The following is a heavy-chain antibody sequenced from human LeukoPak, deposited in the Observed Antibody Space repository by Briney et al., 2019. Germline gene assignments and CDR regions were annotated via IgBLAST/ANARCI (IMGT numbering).Heavy chain of an antibody. CDR2: DTGNGGGT. J-gene: IGHJ3*02. D-gene: IGHD2-21*01. CDR3: AKDPNGDYVGAFDM. CDR1: GITFSNYA. V-gene: IGHV3-23*01. Sequence: GGSLRLSCAASGITFSNYAVSWFRQAPGKGLEWVSSDTGNGGGTYYADFGKGRFTISRDNSKSTLYLQMSNLRAEDTAVYYCAKDPNGDYVGAFDMWGPGTVVTVSS.